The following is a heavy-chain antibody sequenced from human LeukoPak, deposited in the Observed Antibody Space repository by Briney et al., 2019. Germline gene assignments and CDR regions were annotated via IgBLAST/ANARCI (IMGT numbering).Heavy chain of an antibody. V-gene: IGHV4-59*01. Sequence: SETLPLTCTVSGGSISSYYWSWIRQPPGKGLEWIGYIYYSGSTNYNPSLKSRVTISVDTSKNQFSLKLSSVTAADTAVYYCARWGREGNWFDPWGQGTLVTVSS. CDR1: GGSISSYY. D-gene: IGHD5-24*01. CDR2: IYYSGST. J-gene: IGHJ5*02. CDR3: ARWGREGNWFDP.